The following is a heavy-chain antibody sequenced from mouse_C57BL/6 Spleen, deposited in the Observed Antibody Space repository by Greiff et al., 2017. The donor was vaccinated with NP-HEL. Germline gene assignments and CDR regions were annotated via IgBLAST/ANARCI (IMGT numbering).Heavy chain of an antibody. D-gene: IGHD2-3*01. Sequence: QVQLQQPGAELVKPGASVKLSCKASGYTFTSYWMHWVKQRPGQGLEWIGMIHPNSGSTNYNEKFKSKATLTVDKSSSTAYMQLSSLTSEDSAVYYCARSLYDGYPYYAMDYWGQGTSVTVSS. V-gene: IGHV1-64*01. CDR3: ARSLYDGYPYYAMDY. J-gene: IGHJ4*01. CDR1: GYTFTSYW. CDR2: IHPNSGST.